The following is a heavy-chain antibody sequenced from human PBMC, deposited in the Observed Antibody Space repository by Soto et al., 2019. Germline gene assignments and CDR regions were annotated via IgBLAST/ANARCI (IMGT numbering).Heavy chain of an antibody. CDR1: KFTFSTYS. D-gene: IGHD4-17*01. V-gene: IGHV3-23*01. CDR3: ATLNFDSGDYMGY. Sequence: GGSLRLSCAASKFTFSTYSMSWVRQAPGRGLEWISGISGRGTVTFYADSVKGRFTISRDNSKSTLYLQMSSLRAEDTAVYYCATLNFDSGDYMGYWGQGTPVTVSS. J-gene: IGHJ4*02. CDR2: ISGRGTVT.